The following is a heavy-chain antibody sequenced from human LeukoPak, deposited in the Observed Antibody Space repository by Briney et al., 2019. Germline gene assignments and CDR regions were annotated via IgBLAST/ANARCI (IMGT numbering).Heavy chain of an antibody. V-gene: IGHV4-38-2*02. CDR2: IYHSGST. Sequence: PSETLSLTCTVSGYSISSGYYWGWIRQPPGKGLEWIGSIYHSGSTYYNPSLKSRVTISVDTSKNQFSLKLSPVTAADTAVYYCAREGVVTRSHYYYYYMDVWGKGTTVTVSS. CDR3: AREGVVTRSHYYYYYMDV. CDR1: GYSISSGYY. J-gene: IGHJ6*03. D-gene: IGHD2-15*01.